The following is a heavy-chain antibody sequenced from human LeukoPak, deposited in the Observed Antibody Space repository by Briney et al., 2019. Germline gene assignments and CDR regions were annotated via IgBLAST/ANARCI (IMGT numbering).Heavy chain of an antibody. CDR2: INTDSSST. D-gene: IGHD1-7*01. Sequence: PGGSLRLSCAASGFTFSTSWMHWVRQAPGKGLVWVSHINTDSSSTNYADSVKGRFTISRDNAGNTLYLQMNSLRAEDTAIYYCARTYHWNSFDYWGQGTLVTVSS. V-gene: IGHV3-74*01. CDR3: ARTYHWNSFDY. J-gene: IGHJ4*02. CDR1: GFTFSTSW.